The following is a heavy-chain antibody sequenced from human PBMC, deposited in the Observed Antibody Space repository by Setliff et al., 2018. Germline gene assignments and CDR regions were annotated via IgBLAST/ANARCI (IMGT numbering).Heavy chain of an antibody. J-gene: IGHJ3*02. D-gene: IGHD5-18*01. CDR2: ISSSSSYI. CDR1: GFTFSSYS. V-gene: IGHV3-21*01. Sequence: GGSLRLSCAASGFTFSSYSMNWVRQAPGKGLEWVSSISSSSSYIYYADSVKGRFTISRDNAKNSLYLQMNSLRAEDTAVYYCARDRGRQLGYTGDAFDIWGQGTMVTVS. CDR3: ARDRGRQLGYTGDAFDI.